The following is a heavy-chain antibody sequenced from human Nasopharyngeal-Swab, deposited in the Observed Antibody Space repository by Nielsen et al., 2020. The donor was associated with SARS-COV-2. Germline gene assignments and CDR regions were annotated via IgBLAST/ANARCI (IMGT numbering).Heavy chain of an antibody. J-gene: IGHJ6*02. CDR2: IGTAGDT. V-gene: IGHV3-13*01. Sequence: GSLRLSCAASGLTLSSYDIHWVRQATRKRLEWVSAIGTAGDTYYPGSVKGRFTISRENAKNSLYIQMNSLRAGDTAVYYCARAHYGGTYYYYYGMDVWGQGTTVTVFS. CDR1: GLTLSSYD. CDR3: ARAHYGGTYYYYYGMDV. D-gene: IGHD4-23*01.